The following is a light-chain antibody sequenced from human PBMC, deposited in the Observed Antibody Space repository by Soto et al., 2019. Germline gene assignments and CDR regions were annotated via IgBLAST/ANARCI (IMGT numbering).Light chain of an antibody. CDR2: KAS. V-gene: IGKV1-5*03. CDR3: QQYNSYPLT. Sequence: DIQMTQSPSTLSGSVGDRVTITCRASQTISSWLAWYQQKSGKAPKLLIYKASSLESGVPSRFSGSGSGTEFTLIISSLQPDDFATYYCQQYNSYPLTFGGGTKVDIK. J-gene: IGKJ4*01. CDR1: QTISSW.